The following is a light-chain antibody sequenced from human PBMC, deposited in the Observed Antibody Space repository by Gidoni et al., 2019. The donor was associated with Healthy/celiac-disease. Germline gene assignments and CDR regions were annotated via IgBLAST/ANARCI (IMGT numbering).Light chain of an antibody. CDR1: QSISSY. CDR3: QQSYSTPPWT. Sequence: DIQMTPSPTSLSASVGDRVILPRRARQSISSYLYWYQQKPGKAPKLRIYSASSLQSGGPSRFSGSGSGTDVTLTISSLEPEDFATYYCQQSYSTPPWTFGQGTKVEIK. CDR2: SAS. J-gene: IGKJ1*01. V-gene: IGKV1-39*01.